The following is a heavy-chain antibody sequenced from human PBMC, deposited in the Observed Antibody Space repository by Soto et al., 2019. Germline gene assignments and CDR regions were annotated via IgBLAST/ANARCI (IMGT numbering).Heavy chain of an antibody. D-gene: IGHD5-18*01. V-gene: IGHV3-53*01. CDR3: ALDPRGYSYGLFSRYSHLDV. CDR2: IYSEGTT. J-gene: IGHJ6*02. Sequence: PGGSLRLSCAASGLTVCSNYMSWIRRAPGKGLEGVSVIYSEGTTYYADSVKGRFTVSRDNSKNTLYLQMNGLRVEDTAVYYCALDPRGYSYGLFSRYSHLDVWGQGTTGTV. CDR1: GLTVCSNY.